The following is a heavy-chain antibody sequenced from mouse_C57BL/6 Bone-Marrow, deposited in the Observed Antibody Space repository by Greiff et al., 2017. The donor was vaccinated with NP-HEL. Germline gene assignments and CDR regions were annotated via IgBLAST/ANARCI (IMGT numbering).Heavy chain of an antibody. Sequence: VQLQQSGPELVKPGASVKISCKASGYAFSSSWMNWVKQRPGKGLEWIGRIYPGDGDTNYNGKFKGKATLTADKSSSTAYMQLSSLTSEDSAVYFCASNWVWFAYWGQGTLVTVSA. CDR3: ASNWVWFAY. J-gene: IGHJ3*01. D-gene: IGHD4-1*01. CDR1: GYAFSSSW. V-gene: IGHV1-82*01. CDR2: IYPGDGDT.